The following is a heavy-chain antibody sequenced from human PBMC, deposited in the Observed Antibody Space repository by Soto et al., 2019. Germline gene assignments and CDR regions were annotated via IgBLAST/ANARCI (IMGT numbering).Heavy chain of an antibody. D-gene: IGHD4-17*01. CDR1: GFTFSSYA. V-gene: IGHV3-23*01. Sequence: EVQLLESGGGLVQPGGSLRLSCAASGFTFSSYAMSWVRQAPGKGLEWVSAISGSGGSTYYADSVKGRFTISRDNSKNTPYLQMNSLRAEDTAVYYCAKRSYGDYDYYYGMDVWGQGTTVTVSS. J-gene: IGHJ6*02. CDR3: AKRSYGDYDYYYGMDV. CDR2: ISGSGGST.